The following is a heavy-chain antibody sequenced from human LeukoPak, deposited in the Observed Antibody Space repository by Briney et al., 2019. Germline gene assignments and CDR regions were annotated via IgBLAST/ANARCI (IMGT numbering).Heavy chain of an antibody. J-gene: IGHJ5*02. CDR1: GGSISSYY. D-gene: IGHD6-13*01. V-gene: IGHV4-59*12. CDR2: IYHSGST. Sequence: SETLSLTCTVSGGSISSYYWSWIRQPAGKGLEWIGEIYHSGSTNYNPSLKSRVTISVDKSKNQFSLKLSSVTAADTAVYYCAREGIAAAGTLHNWFDPWGQGTLVTVSS. CDR3: AREGIAAAGTLHNWFDP.